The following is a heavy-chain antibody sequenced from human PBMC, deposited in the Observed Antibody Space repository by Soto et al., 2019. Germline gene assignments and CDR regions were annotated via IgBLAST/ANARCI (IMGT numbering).Heavy chain of an antibody. D-gene: IGHD6-6*01. Sequence: GGSLRLSCAASGFTFSDYYMSWIRQAPGKGLEWVSYITSSGSSIYYADSVKGRFTISRDNAKNSLYLQMNGLRAEDTAVYYCARDKGQLVPADGYWGQGTLVTVSS. V-gene: IGHV3-11*01. J-gene: IGHJ4*02. CDR2: ITSSGSSI. CDR1: GFTFSDYY. CDR3: ARDKGQLVPADGY.